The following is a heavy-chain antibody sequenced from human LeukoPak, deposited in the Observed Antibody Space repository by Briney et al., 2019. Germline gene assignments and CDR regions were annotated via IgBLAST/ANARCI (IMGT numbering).Heavy chain of an antibody. CDR1: GFTFDDYA. D-gene: IGHD6-19*01. J-gene: IGHJ4*02. Sequence: GRSLRLSCAASGFTFDDYAMHWVRQAPGKGLEWVSGISWNSGSIGYADSVKGRFTISRDNAKNSLFLQMNSLRAEDTAMYYCARGVYVSGWYPDYFDYWGQGTLVTVSS. CDR2: ISWNSGSI. CDR3: ARGVYVSGWYPDYFDY. V-gene: IGHV3-9*01.